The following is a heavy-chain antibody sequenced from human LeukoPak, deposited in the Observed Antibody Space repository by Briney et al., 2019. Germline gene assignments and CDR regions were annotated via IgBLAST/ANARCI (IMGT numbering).Heavy chain of an antibody. V-gene: IGHV4-34*01. J-gene: IGHJ6*04. CDR3: ARSPRISMVRGAFEMDV. CDR1: GGSFSGYY. D-gene: IGHD3-10*01. Sequence: SETLSLTCAVYGGSFSGYYWSWIRQPPGKGLEWIGEINHSGSTNYNPSLKSRVTISVDTSKNQFSLKVSSVTAADTAVYYCARSPRISMVRGAFEMDVWGKGTTVTISS. CDR2: INHSGST.